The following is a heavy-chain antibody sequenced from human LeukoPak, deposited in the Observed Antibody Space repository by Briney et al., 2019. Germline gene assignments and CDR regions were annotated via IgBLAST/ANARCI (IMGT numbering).Heavy chain of an antibody. V-gene: IGHV3-53*01. CDR2: TYTGGNS. D-gene: IGHD3-22*01. CDR1: GFTVSSIH. CDR3: ARGGRGSAAVVAPRSFDI. Sequence: SGGSLRLPCAASGFTVSSIHMVWVRQAPGKGLEWVSVTYTGGNSYYADSVKGRFIISRDISKNTLYLQMNSLRAEDSALYYCARGGRGSAAVVAPRSFDIWGQGTMVTVSS. J-gene: IGHJ3*02.